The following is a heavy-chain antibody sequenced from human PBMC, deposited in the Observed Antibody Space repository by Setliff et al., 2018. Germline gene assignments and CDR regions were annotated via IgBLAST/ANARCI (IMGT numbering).Heavy chain of an antibody. J-gene: IGHJ6*03. CDR3: ARAGGGSSFTAYYYYDYMDV. CDR2: IYTSGST. CDR1: GGSISSYY. Sequence: PSETLSLTCTVSGGSISSYYWSWIRQPAGKGLEWIGRIYTSGSTNYNPSLKSRVTMSVDTSKNQFSLKLSSVTAADTAVYYCARAGGGSSFTAYYYYDYMDVWGKGTTVTVSS. D-gene: IGHD6-13*01. V-gene: IGHV4-4*07.